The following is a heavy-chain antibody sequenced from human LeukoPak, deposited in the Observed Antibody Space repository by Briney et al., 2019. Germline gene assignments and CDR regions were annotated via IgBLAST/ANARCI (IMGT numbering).Heavy chain of an antibody. J-gene: IGHJ4*02. CDR1: EFSVGSNY. V-gene: IGHV3-66*01. CDR2: IYSGGST. D-gene: IGHD1-26*01. Sequence: GGSLRLSCAASEFSVGSNYMTWVRQAPGKGLEWVPLIYSGGSTYYADSVKGRFTISRDNSKNTLYLQMNSLRAEDTAVYYCALSGSLLDYWGQGTLVTVSS. CDR3: ALSGSLLDY.